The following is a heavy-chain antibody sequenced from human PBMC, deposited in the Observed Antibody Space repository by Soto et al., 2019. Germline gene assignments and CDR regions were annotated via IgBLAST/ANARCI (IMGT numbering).Heavy chain of an antibody. V-gene: IGHV4-31*03. CDR1: GGSISSGGYY. D-gene: IGHD1-1*01. J-gene: IGHJ6*03. CDR2: IYYGGST. Sequence: QVQLQESGPGLVKPSQTLSLTCTVSGGSISSGGYYWSWIRQHPGKGLEWIGYIYYGGSTYYNQSLKSRGTISVDTSKNQCSLKLSSVTAADTAVYYCARRAKERYYYYYYMDVWGKGTTVTVSS. CDR3: ARRAKERYYYYYYMDV.